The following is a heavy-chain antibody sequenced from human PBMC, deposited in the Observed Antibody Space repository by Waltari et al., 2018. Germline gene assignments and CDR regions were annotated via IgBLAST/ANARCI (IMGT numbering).Heavy chain of an antibody. J-gene: IGHJ5*02. D-gene: IGHD2-2*01. CDR1: GYYFNSYW. CDR3: ARQADCDSNNCYWGKTRTGGEWFDP. Sequence: EVQLVQSGAEVKKPGASLKISCQGSGYYFNSYWICLVPQMPWNGLECMGIIYPNDSVTQYSPSFQGQVTISADKSISTAYLHGSSLKASDTAMYYFARQADCDSNNCYWGKTRTGGEWFDPWGQGTLVTVSS. V-gene: IGHV5-51*01. CDR2: IYPNDSVT.